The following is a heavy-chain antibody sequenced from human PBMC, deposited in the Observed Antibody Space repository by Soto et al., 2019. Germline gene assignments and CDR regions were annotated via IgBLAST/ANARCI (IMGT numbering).Heavy chain of an antibody. J-gene: IGHJ4*02. CDR1: GGSIGSGDYY. Sequence: PSETLSLTCTVSGGSIGSGDYYWSWIRQPPGKGLEWIGYIYYSGSTYYNPSLKSRVTISVDTSKNQFSLKLSSVTAADTAVYYCARVGSSIATRPFDYWGQGTLVTVSS. CDR2: IYYSGST. V-gene: IGHV4-30-4*01. D-gene: IGHD6-6*01. CDR3: ARVGSSIATRPFDY.